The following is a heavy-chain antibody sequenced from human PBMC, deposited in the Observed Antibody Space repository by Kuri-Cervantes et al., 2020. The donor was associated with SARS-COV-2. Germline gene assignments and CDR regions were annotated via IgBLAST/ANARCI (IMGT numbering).Heavy chain of an antibody. D-gene: IGHD7-27*01. Sequence: GESLKISCAASGFTFSGHWIHWVRQAPGKGLVWVSRINPDGSYTNNADSVKGRFTLSRDNAKNMLFLQMNSLRAEDTAVYYCVRDGDSWNFDYWGQGTLVTVSS. CDR3: VRDGDSWNFDY. J-gene: IGHJ4*02. CDR1: GFTFSGHW. V-gene: IGHV3-74*01. CDR2: INPDGSYT.